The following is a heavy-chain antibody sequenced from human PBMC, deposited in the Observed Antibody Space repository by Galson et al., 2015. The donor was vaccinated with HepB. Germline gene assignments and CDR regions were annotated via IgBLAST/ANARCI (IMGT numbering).Heavy chain of an antibody. D-gene: IGHD3-22*01. CDR2: ISWNSGSI. V-gene: IGHV3-9*01. CDR1: GFTFDDYA. CDR3: AKDIRYYGSSGEIDY. J-gene: IGHJ4*02. Sequence: SLRLSCAASGFTFDDYAMHWVRQAPGKGLEWVSGISWNSGSIGYADSVKGRFTISRDNAKNSLYLQMNSLRAEDTALYYCAKDIRYYGSSGEIDYWGQGTLVTVSS.